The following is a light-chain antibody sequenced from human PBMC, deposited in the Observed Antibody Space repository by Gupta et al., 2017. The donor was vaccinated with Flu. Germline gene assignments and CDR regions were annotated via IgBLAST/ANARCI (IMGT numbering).Light chain of an antibody. CDR1: SSDVGNYNR. CDR3: TSYTSSYTYL. J-gene: IGLJ1*01. Sequence: QSALTQPPSVSGPPGQSVTISCTGTSSDVGNYNRVSWYQQPPDTAPKLMIYEVSNRPSGVPDRFSGSKSGNTASLTTSGLQAEDEADYYCTSYTSSYTYLFGTGTKVTVL. CDR2: EVS. V-gene: IGLV2-18*03.